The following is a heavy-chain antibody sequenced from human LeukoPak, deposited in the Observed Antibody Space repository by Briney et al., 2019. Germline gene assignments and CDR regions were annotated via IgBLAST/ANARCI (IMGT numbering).Heavy chain of an antibody. CDR2: IYYSGST. J-gene: IGHJ4*02. CDR1: GGSVSSYY. V-gene: IGHV4-39*01. Sequence: SETLSLTCTVSGGSVSSYYWGWIRQPPGKGLEWIGSIYYSGSTYYNPSLKSRVTISVDTSKNQFSLKLSSVTAADTAVYYCARMVIRQFDYWGQGTLVTVSS. D-gene: IGHD3-22*01. CDR3: ARMVIRQFDY.